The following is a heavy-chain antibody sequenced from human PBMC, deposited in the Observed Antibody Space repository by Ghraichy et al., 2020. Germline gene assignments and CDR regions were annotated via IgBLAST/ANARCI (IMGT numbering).Heavy chain of an antibody. CDR2: VDHSGRT. D-gene: IGHD6-13*01. V-gene: IGHV4-34*01. Sequence: ESLNISCGVYGGSFSDYYWSWIRQPPGKGLEWLGEVDHSGRTNFSPSLRSRVTISVDTSKKQFFLNLTSVTAADTAMYYCARRYRRTWKPYDFWAQGTLVTVSS. CDR3: ARRYRRTWKPYDF. CDR1: GGSFSDYY. J-gene: IGHJ4*02.